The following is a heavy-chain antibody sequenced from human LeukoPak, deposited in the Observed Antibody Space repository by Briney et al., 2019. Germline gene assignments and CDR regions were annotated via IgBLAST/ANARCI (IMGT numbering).Heavy chain of an antibody. CDR3: ARDRSGSGSYSYDN. Sequence: GGSLRLSCAASGFSVSSNYMSWVRQAPGKGLEWVSVIFSGGSTYFADSVKGRFTISRDHSKNTLYLQMNSLRAEDTAVYYCARDRSGSGSYSYDNWGQGTLVTVSS. J-gene: IGHJ4*02. CDR2: IFSGGST. CDR1: GFSVSSNY. V-gene: IGHV3-66*01. D-gene: IGHD3-10*01.